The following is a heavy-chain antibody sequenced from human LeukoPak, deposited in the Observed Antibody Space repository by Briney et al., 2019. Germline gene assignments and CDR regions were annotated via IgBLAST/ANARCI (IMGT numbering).Heavy chain of an antibody. CDR1: GFTVSSNY. Sequence: PGGSLRLSCAASGFTVSSNYMSWVRQAPGKGLEWVSVIYSGGSTYYADSVKGGFTISRDNSKNTLYLQMNSLRAEDTAVYYCAREVTYYYGSGSYYAHAFDIWGQGTMVTVSS. J-gene: IGHJ3*02. CDR2: IYSGGST. CDR3: AREVTYYYGSGSYYAHAFDI. D-gene: IGHD3-10*01. V-gene: IGHV3-66*01.